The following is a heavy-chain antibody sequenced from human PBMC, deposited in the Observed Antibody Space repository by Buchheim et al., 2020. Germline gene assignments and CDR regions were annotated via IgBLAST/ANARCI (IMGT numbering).Heavy chain of an antibody. D-gene: IGHD4-17*01. V-gene: IGHV4-34*01. CDR2: INHSGGT. Sequence: QEQLRQWGAGLLKPSETLSLTCAVFGGSLSGGYWSWIRQPPGKGLEWIGEINHSGGTNYNPSLKSRVTISVDTSKNQFSLKLTSVTAADTDVYYCAKGGDYMRNYWGQGTL. CDR1: GGSLSGGY. J-gene: IGHJ4*02. CDR3: AKGGDYMRNY.